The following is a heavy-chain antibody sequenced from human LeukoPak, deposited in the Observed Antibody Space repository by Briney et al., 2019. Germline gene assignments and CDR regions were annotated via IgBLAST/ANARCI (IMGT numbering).Heavy chain of an antibody. CDR3: ARENSGWYYFDY. Sequence: SETLSLTCTVSGGSISSYYWSWIRQPPGKGLEWIGYIYYSGSTNYNPSLKSRVTISADTSKNQFSLKLSSVTAADTAVYYCARENSGWYYFDYWGQGTLVTVSS. CDR2: IYYSGST. D-gene: IGHD6-19*01. V-gene: IGHV4-59*01. CDR1: GGSISSYY. J-gene: IGHJ4*02.